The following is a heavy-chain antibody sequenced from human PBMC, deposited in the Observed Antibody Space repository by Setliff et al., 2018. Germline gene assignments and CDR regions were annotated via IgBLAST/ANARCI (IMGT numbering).Heavy chain of an antibody. Sequence: ASVKVSCKASGYTFSNYGISWVRQAPGQGLEWMGWISAHNGYIVYAQKLQGRVTMTTDTSANTAYVELRSLRSDDTAVYYCARDRATVVAPPTSTLFAPWGQGTLVTSPQ. CDR1: GYTFSNYG. D-gene: IGHD2-2*01. CDR2: ISAHNGYI. V-gene: IGHV1-18*01. J-gene: IGHJ5*02. CDR3: ARDRATVVAPPTSTLFAP.